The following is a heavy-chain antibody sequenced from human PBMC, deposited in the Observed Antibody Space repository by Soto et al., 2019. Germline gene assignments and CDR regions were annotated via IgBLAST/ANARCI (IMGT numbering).Heavy chain of an antibody. CDR2: IKQDGSEN. J-gene: IGHJ3*02. CDR3: ARAMITFGGVIAPGAFDI. CDR1: GFRVSSYW. V-gene: IGHV3-7*01. D-gene: IGHD3-16*02. Sequence: GGSMRIGCAACGFRVSSYWMSWVRQAPGKGLEWVANIKQDGSENSYLDSVKGRFTISRYNAKNSLYLQMNSLRAEDTAVYYCARAMITFGGVIAPGAFDIWGQGTMVTVSS.